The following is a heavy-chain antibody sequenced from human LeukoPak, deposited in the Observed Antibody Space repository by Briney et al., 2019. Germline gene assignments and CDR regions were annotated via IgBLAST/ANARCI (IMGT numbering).Heavy chain of an antibody. CDR3: AKGVLGYCSGGSCYYYGMDV. CDR2: ISYDGSNK. Sequence: GGSLRLSCAASGFTFSSYGMHWVRQAPGKGLEWVAVISYDGSNKHYADSVKGRFTISRDNSKNTLYLQMNSLRAEDTAVYYCAKGVLGYCSGGSCYYYGMDVWGQGTTVTVSS. V-gene: IGHV3-30*18. D-gene: IGHD2-15*01. J-gene: IGHJ6*02. CDR1: GFTFSSYG.